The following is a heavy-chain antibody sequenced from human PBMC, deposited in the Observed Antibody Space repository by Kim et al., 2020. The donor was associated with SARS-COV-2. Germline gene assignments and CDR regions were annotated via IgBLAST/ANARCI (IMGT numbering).Heavy chain of an antibody. Sequence: NPSLKSRVTISVDTSKNQFSLKLSSVTAADTAVYYCARHDCSGGSCFFDYWGQGTLVTVSS. V-gene: IGHV4-39*01. D-gene: IGHD2-15*01. CDR3: ARHDCSGGSCFFDY. J-gene: IGHJ4*02.